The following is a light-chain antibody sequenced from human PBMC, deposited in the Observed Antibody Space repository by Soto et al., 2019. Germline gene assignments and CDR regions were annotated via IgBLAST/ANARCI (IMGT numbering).Light chain of an antibody. Sequence: DIQMTQSPSTLSASVGDRVTITCRASQSINNWLAWYQQKPGKAPKLLIYDGFSLESGVPLRFSGSGFGKEFTLSISSLQHADSANYYCQKYKRYSLTFGGGTKVEIK. J-gene: IGKJ4*01. CDR3: QKYKRYSLT. CDR1: QSINNW. V-gene: IGKV1-5*01. CDR2: DGF.